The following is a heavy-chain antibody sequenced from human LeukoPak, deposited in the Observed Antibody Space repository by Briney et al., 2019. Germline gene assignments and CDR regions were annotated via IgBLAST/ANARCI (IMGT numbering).Heavy chain of an antibody. CDR1: GGSISSYY. CDR3: ARDSGYGDYPDAFDI. D-gene: IGHD4-17*01. CDR2: IYTSGST. Sequence: PSETLSLTCTVSGGSISSYYWSWIRQPAGKGLEWIGRIYTSGSTNYNPSLKSRVTMSVDTSKNQFSLKLSSVTAADTAVYYCARDSGYGDYPDAFDIWGQGTMVTVSS. V-gene: IGHV4-4*07. J-gene: IGHJ3*02.